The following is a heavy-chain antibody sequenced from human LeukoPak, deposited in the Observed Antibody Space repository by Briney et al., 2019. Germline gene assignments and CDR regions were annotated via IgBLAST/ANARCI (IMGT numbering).Heavy chain of an antibody. CDR3: AREPQSLVAPDAFDI. D-gene: IGHD5-12*01. V-gene: IGHV3-53*01. CDR2: IYSGGST. Sequence: PGGSLRLSCAASGFTVSSDYLSWVRQAPGKGLVWVGIIYSGGSTFYADSVKGRFTISRDIPKNTVYLQMNSLRAEDTAVYYCAREPQSLVAPDAFDIWGQGTMVTVSS. J-gene: IGHJ3*02. CDR1: GFTVSSDY.